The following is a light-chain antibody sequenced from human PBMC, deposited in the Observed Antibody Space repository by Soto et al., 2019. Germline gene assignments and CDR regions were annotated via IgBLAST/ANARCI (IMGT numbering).Light chain of an antibody. CDR1: RSNIGNTY. J-gene: IGLJ2*01. V-gene: IGLV1-47*01. CDR3: ASWDDALSAVV. CDR2: RDS. Sequence: QSVLTQSSSASGTPGQRVTISCSGSRSNIGNTYVYWFQHFPGATPKLLISRDSQRPSGVPDRFSGSKSGTSASLTISGLRSEDEADYFCASWDDALSAVVFGGGTQLTVL.